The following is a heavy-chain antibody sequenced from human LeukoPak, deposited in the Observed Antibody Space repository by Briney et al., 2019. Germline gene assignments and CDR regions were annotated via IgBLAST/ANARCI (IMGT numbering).Heavy chain of an antibody. V-gene: IGHV3-30*02. CDR2: IRYDGNNK. CDR1: GFTFSSYG. D-gene: IGHD2-2*01. J-gene: IGHJ4*02. Sequence: GGSLRLSCAASGFTFSSYGMHWVRQAPGKGLEWVAFIRYDGNNKYYADSVKGRFTISRDNSRNTLYVQMNSLTAEDTAVYYCAKDRHCSSISCYRGYFDYWGQGTLVTVSS. CDR3: AKDRHCSSISCYRGYFDY.